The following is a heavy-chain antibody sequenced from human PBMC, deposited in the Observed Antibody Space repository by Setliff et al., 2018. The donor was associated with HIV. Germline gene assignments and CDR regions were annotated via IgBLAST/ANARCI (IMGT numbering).Heavy chain of an antibody. CDR1: GGSFSGYY. J-gene: IGHJ6*02. Sequence: SETLSLTCTVYGGSFSGYYWTWIRQPPGKGLEFIGEMNHRGVIKYLSSLKSRVTMAVDTSKKQFSLKLSSVTAADTAVYYCARDRLWFGELFSFGIEPPYGMDVWGQGTTVTVSS. CDR3: ARDRLWFGELFSFGIEPPYGMDV. D-gene: IGHD3-10*01. CDR2: MNHRGVI. V-gene: IGHV4-34*01.